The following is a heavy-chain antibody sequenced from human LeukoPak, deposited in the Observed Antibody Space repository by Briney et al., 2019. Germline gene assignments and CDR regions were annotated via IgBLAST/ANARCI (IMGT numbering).Heavy chain of an antibody. CDR2: ITGTGGRGGI. CDR1: GFTYANYA. V-gene: IGHV3-23*01. Sequence: PGGSLRLSCVASGFTYANYAMNWVRQAPGKRLEWVASITGTGGRGGIYYADSVKGRFTISRDNSKNTLFLQMSSLRAEDTAVYHCAKGDRGHCTGVKCYPFEYWGQGTVVTVSS. CDR3: AKGDRGHCTGVKCYPFEY. J-gene: IGHJ4*02. D-gene: IGHD2-8*02.